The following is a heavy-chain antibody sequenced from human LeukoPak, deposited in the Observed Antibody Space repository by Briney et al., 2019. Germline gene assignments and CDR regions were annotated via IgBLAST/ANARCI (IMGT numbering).Heavy chain of an antibody. J-gene: IGHJ4*02. CDR3: AARGLGSGAHFDY. CDR2: NSGSGGSE. D-gene: IGHD2-15*01. V-gene: IGHV3-23*01. Sequence: GRTLRLSCAASGDTFSTYAITSVRQAPGGGLEWVSTNSGSGGSEYYADSARGRFTISRDNSKSTLPLHMNSLSVDDTAVYYCAARGLGSGAHFDYWGQGTPVTVSS. CDR1: GDTFSTYA.